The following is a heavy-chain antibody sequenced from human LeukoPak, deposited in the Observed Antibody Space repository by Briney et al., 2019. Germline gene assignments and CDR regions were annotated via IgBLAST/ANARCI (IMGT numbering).Heavy chain of an antibody. Sequence: GGSLRLSCAASGFTVSSNYMSWVRQGPGKGLEWVALIYNDGDTHYTDSVKGRFTISRDSSRNTLFLQMNSLRVEDSAMYYCVKRLTLGDLSIKGAFALWGQGTMVTVAS. V-gene: IGHV3-53*01. CDR2: IYNDGDT. CDR3: VKRLTLGDLSIKGAFAL. CDR1: GFTVSSNY. D-gene: IGHD3-16*02. J-gene: IGHJ3*01.